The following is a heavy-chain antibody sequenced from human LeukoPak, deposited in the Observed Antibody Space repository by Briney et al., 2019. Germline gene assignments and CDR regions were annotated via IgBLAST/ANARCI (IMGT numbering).Heavy chain of an antibody. CDR2: IYHTGAT. V-gene: IGHV4-38-2*02. CDR3: ARDLGLTISANWFDP. J-gene: IGHJ5*02. Sequence: SETLSLTCAVSGYSISSGYFWVWIRQPPGKGLEWIGSIYHTGATYYNPSLRSPVTISVDTSKNQFSLEVNSVTAADTAVYYCARDLGLTISANWFDPWGQGTLVAVSS. CDR1: GYSISSGYF. D-gene: IGHD3-9*01.